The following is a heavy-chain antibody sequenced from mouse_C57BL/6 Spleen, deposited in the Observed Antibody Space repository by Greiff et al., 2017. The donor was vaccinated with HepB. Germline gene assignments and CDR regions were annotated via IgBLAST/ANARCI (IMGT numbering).Heavy chain of an antibody. CDR2: INPNNGGT. J-gene: IGHJ3*01. CDR1: GYTFTDYN. D-gene: IGHD1-1*01. V-gene: IGHV1-22*01. CDR3: ARPYYGSRGAWFAY. Sequence: VQLQQSGPELVKPGASVKMSCKASGYTFTDYNMHWVKQSHGKSLEWIGYINPNNGGTSYNQKFKGKATLTVNKSSSTAYMELRSLTSEDSAVYYCARPYYGSRGAWFAYWGQGTLVTVSA.